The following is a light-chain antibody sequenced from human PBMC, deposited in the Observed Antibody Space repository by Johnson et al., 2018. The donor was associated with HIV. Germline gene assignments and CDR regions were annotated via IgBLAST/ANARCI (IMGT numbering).Light chain of an antibody. J-gene: IGLJ1*01. CDR3: GTWDSILSAGGV. CDR2: ENK. V-gene: IGLV1-51*02. Sequence: QSVLTQPPSVSAAPGQMVSISCSGSSSNIGKNYVSWYQQFPGTAPKLLIHENKKRPSGIPDRLSGSKSGTSATLDITGLQTGDEADYYCGTWDSILSAGGVFGTGTKVTGL. CDR1: SSNIGKNY.